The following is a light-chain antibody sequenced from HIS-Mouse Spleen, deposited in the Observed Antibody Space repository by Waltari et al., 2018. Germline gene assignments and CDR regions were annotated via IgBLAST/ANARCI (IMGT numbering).Light chain of an antibody. CDR2: KDS. CDR1: ALPKQY. CDR3: QSADSSGNHVV. Sequence: SYELTQPPSVSVSPGQTARITCPGDALPKQYADWYQQKPGQAPVLVIYKDSERPSGIPERFSGSFSGTTVTLTISGVQAEDEADYYCQSADSSGNHVVFGGGTKLTVL. J-gene: IGLJ2*01. V-gene: IGLV3-25*03.